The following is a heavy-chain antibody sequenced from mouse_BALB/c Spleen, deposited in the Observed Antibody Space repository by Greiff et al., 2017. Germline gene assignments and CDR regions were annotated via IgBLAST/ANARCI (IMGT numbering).Heavy chain of an antibody. Sequence: EVHLVESGPGLVKPSQSLSLTCTVTGYSITSDYAWNWIRQFPGNKLEWMGYISYSGSTSYNPSLKSRISITRDTSKNQFFLQLNSVTTEDTATYYCARGFFYAMDYWGQGTSVTVSS. CDR2: ISYSGST. J-gene: IGHJ4*01. V-gene: IGHV3-2*02. CDR3: ARGFFYAMDY. CDR1: GYSITSDYA.